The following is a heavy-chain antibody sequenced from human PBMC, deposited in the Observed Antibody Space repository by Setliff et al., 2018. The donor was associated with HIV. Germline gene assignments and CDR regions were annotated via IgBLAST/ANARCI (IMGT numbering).Heavy chain of an antibody. CDR3: ARDLRGDSVPATAAKSFDI. CDR2: INDSGST. J-gene: IGHJ3*02. V-gene: IGHV4-34*01. D-gene: IGHD2-21*02. CDR1: GGSFSGYY. Sequence: PETLSLTCAVYGGSFSGYYWSWIRQPPGKGLEWIGEINDSGSTNNNPSPKSRVAMSVDTSKNQFSLKLSSVTAADTAVYYCARDLRGDSVPATAAKSFDIWGQGTLVTVSS.